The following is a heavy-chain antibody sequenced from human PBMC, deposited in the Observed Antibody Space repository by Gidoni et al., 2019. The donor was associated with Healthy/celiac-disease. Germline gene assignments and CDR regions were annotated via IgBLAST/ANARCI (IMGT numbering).Heavy chain of an antibody. V-gene: IGHV3-21*01. J-gene: IGHJ5*02. CDR2: ISSSSSYI. Sequence: EVQLVVSGGGLVKPGGSLRRSCAASGFTCSSYSMNWVRQAPGKGLEWVTSISSSSSYIYYADSVKGRFTISRDNAKNSLYLQMNSLRAEDTAVYYCARDPGGWFDPWGQGTLVTVSS. CDR1: GFTCSSYS. CDR3: ARDPGGWFDP. D-gene: IGHD2-15*01.